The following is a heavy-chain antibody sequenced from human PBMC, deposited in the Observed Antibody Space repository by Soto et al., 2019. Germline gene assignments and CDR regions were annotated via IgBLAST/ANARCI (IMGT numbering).Heavy chain of an antibody. V-gene: IGHV3-23*01. CDR2: ISGSGGST. CDR1: GFTFSSYA. J-gene: IGHJ2*01. D-gene: IGHD6-19*01. Sequence: EVQLLESGGGLVQPGGSLRLSCAASGFTFSSYAMSWVRQAPGKGLEWVSAISGSGGSTYYADSVKGRFTISRDNSTNTLYLQINSLRAEDTAVYYCAKAYSSGWYVYWYFDLWGRGTLVTVSS. CDR3: AKAYSSGWYVYWYFDL.